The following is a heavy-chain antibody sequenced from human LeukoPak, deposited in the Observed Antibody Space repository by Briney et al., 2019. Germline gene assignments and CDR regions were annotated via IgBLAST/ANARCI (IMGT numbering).Heavy chain of an antibody. J-gene: IGHJ1*01. CDR2: INHSGST. D-gene: IGHD3-22*01. CDR3: ARARLTYYYDSSGYSSAEYFQH. CDR1: GGSFSGYY. Sequence: SETLSLTCAVYGGSFSGYYWSWIRQPPGKGLEWIGEINHSGSTNYNPSLKSRVTISVDTSKNQFSLKLSSVTAADTAVYYCARARLTYYYDSSGYSSAEYFQHWGQGTLVTVSS. V-gene: IGHV4-34*01.